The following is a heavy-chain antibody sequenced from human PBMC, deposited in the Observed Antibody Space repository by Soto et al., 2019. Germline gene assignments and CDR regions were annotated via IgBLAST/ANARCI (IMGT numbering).Heavy chain of an antibody. CDR2: ISYDGSHK. CDR3: ASRWGEALYYFDL. D-gene: IGHD3-16*01. CDR1: GFSFSSYG. V-gene: IGHV3-30*03. Sequence: QVQLVESGGGVVQPGRSLRLSCAASGFSFSSYGMHWVRQAPGKGLEWVALISYDGSHKYYADSVQGRFTISRDNSKNTLYLQTNTLRTEDTAVYYCASRWGEALYYFDLWGRGTLVTVSS. J-gene: IGHJ2*01.